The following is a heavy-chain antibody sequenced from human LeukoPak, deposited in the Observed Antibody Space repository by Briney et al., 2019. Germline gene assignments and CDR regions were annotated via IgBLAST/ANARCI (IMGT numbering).Heavy chain of an antibody. D-gene: IGHD2-2*01. V-gene: IGHV3-66*02. Sequence: GGSVRLSCAACGIADRTNYIRWVRQAPGKGLEWVSVIYAGGNTYYADSVKGRFTISRDNSKNTVYLQMNSLRSEDTAVYYCARGLLGHCSSISCYPGAFDNWGQGTMVSVSS. J-gene: IGHJ3*02. CDR2: IYAGGNT. CDR3: ARGLLGHCSSISCYPGAFDN. CDR1: GIADRTNY.